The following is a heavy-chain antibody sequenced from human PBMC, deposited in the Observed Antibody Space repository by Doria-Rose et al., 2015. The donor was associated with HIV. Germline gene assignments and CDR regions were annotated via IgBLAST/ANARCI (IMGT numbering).Heavy chain of an antibody. D-gene: IGHD3-3*01. J-gene: IGHJ4*02. V-gene: IGHV4-31*03. CDR2: TYYTGTS. CDR3: ARMGSYRELDY. CDR1: GASVSSRGYY. Sequence: LVNPSETPSLTCSVSGASVSSRGYYWNWLRQVPGKGLESLGYTYYTGTSDYSPSLKSRLNVAVDTSKNQFSLKLSFVTVADTAVYYCARMGSYRELDYWGQGALVIVSA.